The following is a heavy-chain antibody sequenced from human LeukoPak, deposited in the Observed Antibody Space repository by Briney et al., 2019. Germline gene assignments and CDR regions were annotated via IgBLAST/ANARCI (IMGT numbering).Heavy chain of an antibody. CDR1: GFTFSSYS. Sequence: GGSLRLSCAASGFTFSSYSMNWVRQAPGKGLEWVSYISSSSSTIYYADSVKGRFTISRDNAKNSLYLQMNSLRAEDTAVYYCARGRYCGGDCYLNRFDPWGQGTLVTVSS. CDR3: ARGRYCGGDCYLNRFDP. CDR2: ISSSSSTI. V-gene: IGHV3-48*01. J-gene: IGHJ5*02. D-gene: IGHD2-21*02.